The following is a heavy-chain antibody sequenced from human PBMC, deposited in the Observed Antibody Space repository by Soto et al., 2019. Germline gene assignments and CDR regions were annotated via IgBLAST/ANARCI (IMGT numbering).Heavy chain of an antibody. CDR3: ARGPSRIAAAGYAFDI. D-gene: IGHD6-13*01. CDR2: IWYDGSNK. Sequence: GGSLRLSCAASGFTFSSYGMHWVRQAPGKGLEWVAVIWYDGSNKYYADSVKGRFTISRDNSKNTLYLQMNSLRAEDTAVYFWARGPSRIAAAGYAFDIWGQGTMVTVSS. J-gene: IGHJ3*02. CDR1: GFTFSSYG. V-gene: IGHV3-33*01.